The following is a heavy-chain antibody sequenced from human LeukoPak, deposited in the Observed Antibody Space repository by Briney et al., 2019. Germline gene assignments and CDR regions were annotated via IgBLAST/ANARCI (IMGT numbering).Heavy chain of an antibody. D-gene: IGHD2-2*01. CDR3: AREGYCSSTSCYGDAFDI. Sequence: AVKVSCKASGGTFSSYAISWVRQAPGQGLEWMGGIIPIFGTANYAQKFQGRVTITADESTSTAYMGLSSPRSEDTAVYYCAREGYCSSTSCYGDAFDIWGQGTMVTVSS. V-gene: IGHV1-69*13. J-gene: IGHJ3*02. CDR2: IIPIFGTA. CDR1: GGTFSSYA.